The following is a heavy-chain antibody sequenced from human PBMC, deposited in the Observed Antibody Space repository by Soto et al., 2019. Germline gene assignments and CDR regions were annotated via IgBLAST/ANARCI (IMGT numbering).Heavy chain of an antibody. J-gene: IGHJ4*02. Sequence: PGGSLRLSCAASGSTVSDYFMTWIRQAPGKGLEWVSYIGSRGSPIYYVDSVKGRFTISRDNAKDSLYLHMNSLRAEDTAVYYCARVSSSSLFDYWGQGTLVTVSS. CDR3: ARVSSSSLFDY. D-gene: IGHD6-6*01. V-gene: IGHV3-11*01. CDR1: GSTVSDYF. CDR2: IGSRGSPI.